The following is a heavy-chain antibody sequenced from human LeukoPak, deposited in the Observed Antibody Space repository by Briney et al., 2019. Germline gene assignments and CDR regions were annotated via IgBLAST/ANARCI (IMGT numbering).Heavy chain of an antibody. CDR3: ASYYYYDSSGYYFIGL. Sequence: SETLSLTCTVSGGSISSSSYYWGWIRQPPGKGLEWIGSIYYSGSTYYNPSLKSPVTISVDTSKNQFSLKLSSVTAADTAVYYCASYYYYDSSGYYFIGLWGQGTLVTVSS. CDR2: IYYSGST. D-gene: IGHD3-22*01. J-gene: IGHJ4*02. V-gene: IGHV4-39*01. CDR1: GGSISSSSYY.